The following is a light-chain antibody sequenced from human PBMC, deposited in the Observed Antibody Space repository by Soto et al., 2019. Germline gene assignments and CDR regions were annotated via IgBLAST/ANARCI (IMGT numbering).Light chain of an antibody. V-gene: IGKV1-39*01. Sequence: DIQMTQSPSSLSASLGYIVTITCRSSQTIINYLNWYQQKPGKAPKLLIYAASTLQSGVPSRFSGSGSGTDFTLSIGSLQPEDFATYYCQQSYSTPRTFGPGTKVDIK. CDR2: AAS. CDR1: QTIINY. J-gene: IGKJ3*01. CDR3: QQSYSTPRT.